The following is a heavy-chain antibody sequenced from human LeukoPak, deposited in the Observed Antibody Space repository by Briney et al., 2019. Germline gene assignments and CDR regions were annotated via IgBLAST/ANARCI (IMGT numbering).Heavy chain of an antibody. CDR2: INHSGST. CDR1: GGSFSGYY. D-gene: IGHD6-19*01. V-gene: IGHV4-34*01. Sequence: SETLSLTSAVYGGSFSGYYWSWIRQPPGKGLEWIGEINHSGSTNYNPSLKSRVTISVDTSKNQFSLKLSSVTAADTAVYYCARDIAVASLDVWGKGTTVTISS. CDR3: ARDIAVASLDV. J-gene: IGHJ6*04.